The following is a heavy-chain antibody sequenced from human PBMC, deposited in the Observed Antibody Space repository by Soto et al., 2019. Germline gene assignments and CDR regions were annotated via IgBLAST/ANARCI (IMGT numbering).Heavy chain of an antibody. V-gene: IGHV3-48*02. J-gene: IGHJ4*02. CDR2: ISSSSSTI. CDR3: ASDHDDSSGYYVGY. Sequence: EVQLVESGGGLVQPGGSLRLSCAASGFTFSSYSMNWVRQAPGKGLEWVSYISSSSSTIYYADSVKGRFTISRDNAKNSLYLQMNSLRDEDTAVYYCASDHDDSSGYYVGYWGQGTLVTVSS. D-gene: IGHD3-22*01. CDR1: GFTFSSYS.